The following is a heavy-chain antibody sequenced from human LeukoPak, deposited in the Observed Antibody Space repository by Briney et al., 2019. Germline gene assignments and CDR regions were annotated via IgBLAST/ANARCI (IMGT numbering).Heavy chain of an antibody. D-gene: IGHD3-22*01. CDR2: ISSSGRTI. V-gene: IGHV3-11*01. CDR3: ASESMDSSGSVDY. CDR1: GFTFSDYY. Sequence: GGSLRLSCAASGFTFSDYYMSWIRQAPGKGLEWVSYISSSGRTIYYADSVKGRFTISRDNAKNSVYLQMNRLRAEDTAVYYCASESMDSSGSVDYWGQGTLVTVSS. J-gene: IGHJ4*02.